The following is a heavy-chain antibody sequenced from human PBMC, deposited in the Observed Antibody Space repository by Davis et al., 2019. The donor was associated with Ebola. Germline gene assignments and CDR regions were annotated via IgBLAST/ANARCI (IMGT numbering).Heavy chain of an antibody. Sequence: SVKVSCKASGGTFSSYAISWVRQAPGQGLEWMGEIIPIFGTANYAQKFQGRVTITADESTSTAYMELSSLRSDDTAVYYCARLGKWELLTFDYWGQGTLVTVSS. J-gene: IGHJ4*02. CDR1: GGTFSSYA. CDR3: ARLGKWELLTFDY. CDR2: IIPIFGTA. D-gene: IGHD1-26*01. V-gene: IGHV1-69*13.